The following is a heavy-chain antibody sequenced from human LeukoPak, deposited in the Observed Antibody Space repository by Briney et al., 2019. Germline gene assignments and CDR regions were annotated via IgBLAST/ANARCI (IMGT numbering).Heavy chain of an antibody. CDR1: GGSFSGYY. Sequence: YPSETLSLTCAVYGGSFSGYYWSWIRQPPGKGLEWIGEINHSGSTNYSPSLKSRVTISVDTSKNQFSLKLSSVTAADTAVYYCARLDVDSSGYPFDYWGQGTLVTVSS. J-gene: IGHJ4*02. CDR3: ARLDVDSSGYPFDY. V-gene: IGHV4-34*01. D-gene: IGHD3-22*01. CDR2: INHSGST.